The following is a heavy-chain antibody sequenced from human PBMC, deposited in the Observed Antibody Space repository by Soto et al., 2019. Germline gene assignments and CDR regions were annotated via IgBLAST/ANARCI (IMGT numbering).Heavy chain of an antibody. CDR3: TRKTPPTGMEV. V-gene: IGHV3-13*01. CDR2: IGSGGDT. Sequence: EVQLVESGGGLVQLGGYLRLSCAASGFTLSSYDIHWVRQATGEGLAWVSGIGSGGDTHYADSVKGRFIISREDGKNSLYLQMNNLRVGDTAVYYCTRKTPPTGMEVWGQGATVTVSS. D-gene: IGHD3-9*01. J-gene: IGHJ6*02. CDR1: GFTLSSYD.